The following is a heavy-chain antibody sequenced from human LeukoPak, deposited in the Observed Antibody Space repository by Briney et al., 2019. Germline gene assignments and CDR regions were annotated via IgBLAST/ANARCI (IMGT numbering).Heavy chain of an antibody. CDR2: IYYSGST. D-gene: IGHD5-18*01. J-gene: IGHJ4*02. Sequence: PSETLSLTCTASGGSISSYYWSWIRQPPGKGLEWIGYIYYSGSTNYNPSLKSRVTISVDTSKNQFSLKLSSVTAADTAVYYCARGDTAIDTLDYWGQGTLVTVSS. CDR1: GGSISSYY. V-gene: IGHV4-59*01. CDR3: ARGDTAIDTLDY.